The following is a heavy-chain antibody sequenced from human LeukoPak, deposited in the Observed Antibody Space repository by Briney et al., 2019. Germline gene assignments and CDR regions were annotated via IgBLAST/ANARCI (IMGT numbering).Heavy chain of an antibody. V-gene: IGHV3-30*18. CDR3: AKDLGGVAIHYYYMDV. J-gene: IGHJ6*03. D-gene: IGHD3-16*01. Sequence: GALRLSCAASGFTFSNAWMSWVRQAPGKGLEWVAVISYDGSNKYYADSVKGRFTISRDNSKSTLYLQMNSLRTEDTAVYYCAKDLGGVAIHYYYMDVWGKGTTVTVSS. CDR2: ISYDGSNK. CDR1: GFTFSNAW.